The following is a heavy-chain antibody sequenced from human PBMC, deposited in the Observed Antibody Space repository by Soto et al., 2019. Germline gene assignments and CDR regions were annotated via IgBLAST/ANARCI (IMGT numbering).Heavy chain of an antibody. J-gene: IGHJ4*02. V-gene: IGHV4-39*01. Sequence: QLQLQESGPGLVEPSETLSLTCTVSGGSISNRFCWGWIRQPPGKGLEWVGSICDSGNTYYNSSLKSRVTISVDTSKNQLSLRLSAVTAADRAVYVCARQIATHGEWAFDYWGQGTLVTVSS. D-gene: IGHD1-26*01. CDR1: GGSISNRFC. CDR2: ICDSGNT. CDR3: ARQIATHGEWAFDY.